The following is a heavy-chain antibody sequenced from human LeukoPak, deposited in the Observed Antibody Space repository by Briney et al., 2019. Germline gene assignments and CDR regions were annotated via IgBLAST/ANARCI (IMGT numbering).Heavy chain of an antibody. Sequence: PSETLSLTCTVSGGSISRYYWSWIRQPPGKGLEWIGYINYSGSTKYNPSLKSRVTISVDTSKNQFSLKLSSVTAADTAVYYCARDARGPPSWFDPWGQGTLVTVSS. CDR3: ARDARGPPSWFDP. CDR1: GGSISRYY. CDR2: INYSGST. V-gene: IGHV4-59*12. J-gene: IGHJ5*02. D-gene: IGHD3-16*01.